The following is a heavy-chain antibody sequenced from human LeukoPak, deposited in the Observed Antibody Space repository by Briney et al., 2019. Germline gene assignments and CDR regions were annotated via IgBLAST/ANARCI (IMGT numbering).Heavy chain of an antibody. Sequence: GGSLRLSCAASGFTFDDYAMHWVRQAPGKGLEWVSGISWNSGSIGYADSVKGRFTISRDNAKNSLYLQMNSLRAEDTALYYCAKDHRWGIAVAGAFDIWGQGTMVTVSS. CDR3: AKDHRWGIAVAGAFDI. V-gene: IGHV3-9*01. D-gene: IGHD6-19*01. CDR2: ISWNSGSI. J-gene: IGHJ3*02. CDR1: GFTFDDYA.